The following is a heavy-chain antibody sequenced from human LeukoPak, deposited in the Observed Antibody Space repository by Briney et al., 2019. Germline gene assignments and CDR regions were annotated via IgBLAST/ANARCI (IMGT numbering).Heavy chain of an antibody. V-gene: IGHV1-2*02. Sequence: EASVKVSCKASGYTFTGYYMHWVRQAPGQGLEWMGWINPNSGGTNYAQKFQGRVTMTRDTSISTAYMELSRLRSDDTAVYYCARDQDDSSGHTFFDYWGQGTLVTVSS. CDR2: INPNSGGT. D-gene: IGHD3-22*01. J-gene: IGHJ4*02. CDR3: ARDQDDSSGHTFFDY. CDR1: GYTFTGYY.